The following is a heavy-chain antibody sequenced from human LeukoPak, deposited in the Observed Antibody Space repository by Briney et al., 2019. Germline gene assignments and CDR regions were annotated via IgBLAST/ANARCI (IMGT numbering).Heavy chain of an antibody. D-gene: IGHD5-12*01. V-gene: IGHV3-9*01. Sequence: GRSLRLSCAASGFTFYDYAMHWVRQAPGKGLEWVSGISWNSGSIGYADSVKGRFTISRDNAKNSLYLQMNSLRAEDTALYYCAKGSGYDYGSFDYWGQGTLVTVSS. J-gene: IGHJ4*02. CDR2: ISWNSGSI. CDR1: GFTFYDYA. CDR3: AKGSGYDYGSFDY.